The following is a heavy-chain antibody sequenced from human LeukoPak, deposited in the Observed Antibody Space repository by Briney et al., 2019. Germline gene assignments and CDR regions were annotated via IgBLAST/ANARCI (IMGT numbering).Heavy chain of an antibody. CDR3: ARGGYYSSSSLVVDY. CDR2: ISYDGSNK. V-gene: IGHV3-30-3*01. J-gene: IGHJ4*02. CDR1: GFTFSSYA. D-gene: IGHD6-6*01. Sequence: GGSLRLSCAASGFTFSSYAMHWVRQAPGKGLEWVAVISYDGSNKYYADSVKGRFTISRDNSKNTLYLQMNSLRAEDTAVYYCARGGYYSSSSLVVDYWGQGTLVTVSS.